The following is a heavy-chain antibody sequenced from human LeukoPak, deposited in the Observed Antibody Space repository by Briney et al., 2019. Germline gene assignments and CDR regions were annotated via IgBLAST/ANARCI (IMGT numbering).Heavy chain of an antibody. J-gene: IGHJ5*02. D-gene: IGHD4-17*01. V-gene: IGHV3-48*01. CDR1: GITVSSNF. CDR3: ARGPTVTIWDNWFDP. CDR2: ISSSSSTI. Sequence: GGSLRLSCAASGITVSSNFMTWVRQAPGKGLEWVSYISSSSSTIYYADSVKGRFTISRDNAKNSLYLQMNSLRAEDTAVYYCARGPTVTIWDNWFDPWGQGTLVTVSS.